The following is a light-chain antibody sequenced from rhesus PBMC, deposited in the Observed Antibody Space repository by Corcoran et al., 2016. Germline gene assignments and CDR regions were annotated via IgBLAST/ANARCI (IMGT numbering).Light chain of an antibody. Sequence: DIQMSQSPSSLSASVGDKVTITCRASQGISNALAWYQQKPGKAPKLLIYLTSNLESGVPSRFSGRRSGTDFSLTISSLQPEDFATYYCQQGYCRPSSFGQGTKVEMK. V-gene: IGKV1-33*02. J-gene: IGKJ2*01. CDR3: QQGYCRPSS. CDR1: QGISNA. CDR2: LTS.